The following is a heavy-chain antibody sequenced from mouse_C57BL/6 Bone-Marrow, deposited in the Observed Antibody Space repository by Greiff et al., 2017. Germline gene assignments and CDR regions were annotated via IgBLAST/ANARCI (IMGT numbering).Heavy chain of an antibody. CDR2: ISDGGSYT. CDR1: GFTFSSYA. D-gene: IGHD6-5*01. J-gene: IGHJ1*03. V-gene: IGHV5-4*01. Sequence: EVQLQESGGGLVKPGGSLKLSCAASGFTFSSYAMSWVRQTPEKRLEWVATISDGGSYTYYPDNVKGRFTISRDNAKNNLYLQMSHLKSEDTAMYYCERDRSLQRPYFDVWGTGTTVTVSS. CDR3: ERDRSLQRPYFDV.